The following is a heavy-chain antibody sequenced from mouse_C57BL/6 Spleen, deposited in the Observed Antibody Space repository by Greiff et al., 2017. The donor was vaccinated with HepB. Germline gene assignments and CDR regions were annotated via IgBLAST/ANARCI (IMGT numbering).Heavy chain of an antibody. CDR3: AREGLYGGFAY. D-gene: IGHD1-1*01. Sequence: DVKLVESGGGLVKPGGSLKLSCAASGFTFSSYAMSWVRQTPEKRLEWVATISDGGSYTYYPDNVKGRFTISRDNAKNNLYLQMSHLKSEDTAMYYCAREGLYGGFAYWGQGTLVTVSA. J-gene: IGHJ3*01. CDR2: ISDGGSYT. CDR1: GFTFSSYA. V-gene: IGHV5-4*01.